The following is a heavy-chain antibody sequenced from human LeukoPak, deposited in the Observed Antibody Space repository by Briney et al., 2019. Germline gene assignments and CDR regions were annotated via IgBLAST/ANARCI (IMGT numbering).Heavy chain of an antibody. CDR3: ARTIVGATNGAFDI. CDR2: IYYSGST. Sequence: PSETLSLTCTVSGGSISSSSYYLGWIRHPPGKGLEWIGSIYYSGSTYYNPSLKSRVTISVDTSKNQFSLKLSSVTAADTAVYYCARTIVGATNGAFDIWGQGTMVTVSS. D-gene: IGHD1-26*01. CDR1: GGSISSSSYY. V-gene: IGHV4-39*01. J-gene: IGHJ3*02.